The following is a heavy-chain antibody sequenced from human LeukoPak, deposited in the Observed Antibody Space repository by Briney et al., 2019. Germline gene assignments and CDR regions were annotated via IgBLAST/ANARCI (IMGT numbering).Heavy chain of an antibody. J-gene: IGHJ1*01. V-gene: IGHV4-39*07. D-gene: IGHD2-21*02. CDR3: VSAYCGGDCYHSLLTD. CDR1: GGSISSSSYY. Sequence: SETLSLTCTVSGGSISSSSYYWGWIRQPPGKGLEWIGSIYYSGSTYYNPSLKSRVTIPMDRSKNHVSLRLTSVTAADTAVYYCVSAYCGGDCYHSLLTDWGQGARVIVSS. CDR2: IYYSGST.